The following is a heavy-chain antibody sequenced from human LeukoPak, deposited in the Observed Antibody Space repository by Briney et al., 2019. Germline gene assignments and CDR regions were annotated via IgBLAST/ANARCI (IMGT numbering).Heavy chain of an antibody. CDR3: ARAPLYGGHADWFDP. V-gene: IGHV4-31*03. D-gene: IGHD4-23*01. Sequence: PSETLCLTCTVSGDSISGFYWNWIRQHPGKGLERIGYIYYSGSTYYNPSLKSRVTISEDTSKNQFSLKLSAVTPADTAVYYCARAPLYGGHADWFDPWGQGTLVTVSS. CDR2: IYYSGST. J-gene: IGHJ5*02. CDR1: GDSISGFY.